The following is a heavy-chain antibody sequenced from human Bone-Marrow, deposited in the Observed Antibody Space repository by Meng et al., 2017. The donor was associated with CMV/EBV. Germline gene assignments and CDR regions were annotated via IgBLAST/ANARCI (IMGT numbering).Heavy chain of an antibody. CDR2: ISSSGSTI. CDR1: GFTFDDYG. V-gene: IGHV3-11*01. Sequence: GESLKISCAASGFTFDDYGMSRVRQAPGKGLEWVSYISSSGSTIYYADSVRGRFTISRDNAKNSLYLQMNSLRAEDTAVYYCATEIRPYDFWSGYYKDYFDYWGQGTLVTVSS. J-gene: IGHJ4*02. CDR3: ATEIRPYDFWSGYYKDYFDY. D-gene: IGHD3-3*01.